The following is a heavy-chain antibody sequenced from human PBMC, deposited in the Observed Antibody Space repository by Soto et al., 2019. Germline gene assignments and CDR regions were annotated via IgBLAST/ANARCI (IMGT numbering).Heavy chain of an antibody. Sequence: SETLSLTCTVSGGSISSSSYYWGWIRQPPGKGLEWIGSIYYSGSTYYNPSLKSRVTISVDTSKNQFSLKLSSVTAADTAVYYCARLGLHLGELSLSEYYFDYWGQGTLVTVSS. D-gene: IGHD3-16*02. CDR1: GGSISSSSYY. V-gene: IGHV4-39*01. J-gene: IGHJ4*02. CDR2: IYYSGST. CDR3: ARLGLHLGELSLSEYYFDY.